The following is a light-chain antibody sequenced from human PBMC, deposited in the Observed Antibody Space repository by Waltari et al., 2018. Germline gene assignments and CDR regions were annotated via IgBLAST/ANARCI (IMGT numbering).Light chain of an antibody. CDR2: DAS. J-gene: IGKJ4*01. Sequence: EIVLTQSPATLSLSPGERATLSCRASQSVRSDLAWYQQKPGQAPRLLIYDASNRATGIPARFSGSGSGTDFTLSISSLEPEDFALYYCQQRSDWPLTFGGGTKVEIK. V-gene: IGKV3-11*01. CDR1: QSVRSD. CDR3: QQRSDWPLT.